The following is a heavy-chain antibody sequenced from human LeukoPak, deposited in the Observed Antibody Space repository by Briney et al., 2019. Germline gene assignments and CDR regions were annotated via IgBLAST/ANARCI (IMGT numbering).Heavy chain of an antibody. D-gene: IGHD6-13*01. Sequence: GGSLRLSCAASGFTFSSYGMHWVRQAPGKGLEWVAFIRYDGSNKYYADSVKGRFTISRDNSKNTLYLQMNSLRAEDTAVYHCAKDRLTSAAGLDYWGQGTLVTVSS. J-gene: IGHJ4*02. V-gene: IGHV3-30*02. CDR3: AKDRLTSAAGLDY. CDR1: GFTFSSYG. CDR2: IRYDGSNK.